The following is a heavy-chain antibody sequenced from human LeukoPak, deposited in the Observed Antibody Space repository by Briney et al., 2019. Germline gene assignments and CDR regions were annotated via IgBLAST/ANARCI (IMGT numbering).Heavy chain of an antibody. V-gene: IGHV4-59*01. CDR3: ARGFGDSRGTRFDP. Sequence: SETLSLTCTVSGGSISTYYWSWIRQPPGKGLEWIGYIYHTGSTTYNPSLKSRVTISLDTSKTQFSLMLTSVTPGDTAVYYCARGFGDSRGTRFDPWGQGILVTVSS. J-gene: IGHJ5*02. CDR2: IYHTGST. CDR1: GGSISTYY. D-gene: IGHD3-22*01.